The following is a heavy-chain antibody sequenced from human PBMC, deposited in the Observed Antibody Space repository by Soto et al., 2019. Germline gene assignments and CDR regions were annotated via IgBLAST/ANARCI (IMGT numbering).Heavy chain of an antibody. CDR1: GFTFSMYA. CDR2: IGGGNHDT. V-gene: IGHV3-23*01. J-gene: IGHJ3*01. Sequence: EVQVLESGGGLVQPGGSLRLSCAASGFTFSMYAMSWVRQAPGKGLEWASCIGGGNHDTHYADSVKGRFTISRDNAKNRLFLHMNSLRAEDTAVYYCAKDRMEYNCVWDPFDLLGPGTVVTVSS. D-gene: IGHD1-1*01. CDR3: AKDRMEYNCVWDPFDL.